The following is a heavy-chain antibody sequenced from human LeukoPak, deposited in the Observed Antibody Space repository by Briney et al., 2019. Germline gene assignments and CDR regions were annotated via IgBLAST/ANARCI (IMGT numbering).Heavy chain of an antibody. CDR2: ISGSGGST. V-gene: IGHV3-23*01. Sequence: QPGGSLRLSCAASGSTFSSYAMSWVRQAPGKGLEWVSAISGSGGSTYYADSVKGRFTISRDNSKNTLYLQMNSLRAEDTAVYSCAKAGQQLVRGAFDIWGQGTMVTVSS. CDR1: GSTFSSYA. CDR3: AKAGQQLVRGAFDI. D-gene: IGHD6-13*01. J-gene: IGHJ3*02.